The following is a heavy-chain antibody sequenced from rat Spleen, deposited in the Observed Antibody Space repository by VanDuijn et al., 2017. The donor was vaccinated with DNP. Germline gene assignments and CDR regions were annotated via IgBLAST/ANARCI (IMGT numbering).Heavy chain of an antibody. V-gene: IGHV3-3*01. D-gene: IGHD1-4*01. CDR2: INSAGGT. CDR1: GYSITSSYR. Sequence: EVQLQESGPGLVKPSQSLSLTCSVTGYSITSSYRWNWIRKFPGNKLEWMGYINSAGGTNYNPSLKSRISITRDTSKNQFFLQVNSVTTKDTATYYCASRKLPEYNYGFDSWGQGVMVTVSS. CDR3: ASRKLPEYNYGFDS. J-gene: IGHJ2*01.